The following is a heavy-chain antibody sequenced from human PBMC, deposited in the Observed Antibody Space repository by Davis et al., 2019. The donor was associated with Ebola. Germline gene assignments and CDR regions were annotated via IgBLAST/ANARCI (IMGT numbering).Heavy chain of an antibody. D-gene: IGHD3-9*01. V-gene: IGHV2-5*01. CDR2: ISSHVYQ. J-gene: IGHJ4*02. CDR3: AHRRRYYDILNGYYRCHFDY. Sequence: SGLTLALLTPTFTLPCTLSQFPLPPSGAGVGWIRPPPATAQKTLALISSHVYQRYSPSLTSRLTITKDTSKNQVDRTMTNRDPVDTATYYCAHRRRYYDILNGYYRCHFDYWGQGTLVTGSS. CDR1: QFPLPPSGAG.